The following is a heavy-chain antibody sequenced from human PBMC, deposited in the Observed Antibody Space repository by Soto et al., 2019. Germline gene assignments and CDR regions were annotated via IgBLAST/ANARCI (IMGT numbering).Heavy chain of an antibody. D-gene: IGHD3-22*01. CDR1: GFTFSSYA. Sequence: GSLRLSCAASGFTFSSYAMSWVRQAPGKGLEWVSAISGSGGSTYSADSVKGRFTISSDNFKTTLYLQMNSLTAEDTAVYYCAKEDDSSGYLEEYFQHWGQGTLVTVSS. CDR2: ISGSGGST. V-gene: IGHV3-23*01. CDR3: AKEDDSSGYLEEYFQH. J-gene: IGHJ1*01.